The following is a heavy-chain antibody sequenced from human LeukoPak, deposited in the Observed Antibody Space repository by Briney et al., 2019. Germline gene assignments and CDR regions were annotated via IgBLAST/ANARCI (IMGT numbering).Heavy chain of an antibody. V-gene: IGHV4-31*03. J-gene: IGHJ4*02. Sequence: PSETLSLTCTVSGGSISSGGYYWSWIRQHPGKGLEWIGYIYYSGGTYYNPSLKSRVTISVDTSKNQFSLKLSSVTAADTAVYYCARVGVVVPAAKPFFDYWGQGTLVTVSS. D-gene: IGHD2-2*01. CDR1: GGSISSGGYY. CDR3: ARVGVVVPAAKPFFDY. CDR2: IYYSGGT.